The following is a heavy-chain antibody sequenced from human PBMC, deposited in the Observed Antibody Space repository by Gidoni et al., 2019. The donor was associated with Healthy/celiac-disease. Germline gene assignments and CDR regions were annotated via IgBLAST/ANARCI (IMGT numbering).Heavy chain of an antibody. V-gene: IGHV3-23*04. J-gene: IGHJ3*02. Sequence: EVQLVESGGGLVQPGGSLSLSCAASGFTFSSYAMSWVRQAPGKGLEWVSAISGSGGSTYYADSVKGRFTISRDNSKNTLYLQMNSLRAEDTAVYYCANDYYDSNAFDIWGQGTMVTVSS. D-gene: IGHD3-22*01. CDR2: ISGSGGST. CDR1: GFTFSSYA. CDR3: ANDYYDSNAFDI.